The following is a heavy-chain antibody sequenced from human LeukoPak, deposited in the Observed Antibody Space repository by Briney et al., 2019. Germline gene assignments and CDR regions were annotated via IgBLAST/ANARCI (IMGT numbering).Heavy chain of an antibody. CDR2: IYHSGSA. Sequence: SETLSLTCSVSGGYVSSGGYHWSWIRQPPGKGLEWIGYIYHSGSANYNPSLKSRVTISVDTSKNHFSLNLSSVTAADTAVYYCARVGHLANNWFDPWGQGSLVSVSS. CDR1: GGYVSSGGYH. V-gene: IGHV4-61*03. J-gene: IGHJ5*02. D-gene: IGHD5-12*01. CDR3: ARVGHLANNWFDP.